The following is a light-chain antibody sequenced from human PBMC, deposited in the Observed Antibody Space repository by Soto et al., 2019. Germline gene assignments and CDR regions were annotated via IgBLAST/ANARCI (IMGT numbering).Light chain of an antibody. CDR2: GAS. V-gene: IGKV3-15*01. J-gene: IGKJ1*01. CDR1: QSVSSSY. Sequence: EIVMTQSPATLSVSPGERATLSCRASQSVSSSYLAWYQQKPGQAPRLLIYGASIRATGIPARFSGSGSGTEFTLTISSLQSEDSAVYYCQQYYNWPPWTFGQGTKVEIK. CDR3: QQYYNWPPWT.